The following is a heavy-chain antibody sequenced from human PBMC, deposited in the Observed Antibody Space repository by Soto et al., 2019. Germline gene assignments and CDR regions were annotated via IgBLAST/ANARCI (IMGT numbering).Heavy chain of an antibody. J-gene: IGHJ4*02. D-gene: IGHD3-22*01. V-gene: IGHV3-33*01. CDR3: ASSIDYYDSSGPSNH. CDR2: IWYDGSNK. CDR1: RFSLHSHG. Sequence: SGGAPEISFASPRFSLHSHGMPWVRPGPRKGLEWVEVIWYDGSNKNYADSVKGRFTSSRDNSKNTLYLQMNSLRAEDTAVYYCASSIDYYDSSGPSNHWGQGTLVTVSS.